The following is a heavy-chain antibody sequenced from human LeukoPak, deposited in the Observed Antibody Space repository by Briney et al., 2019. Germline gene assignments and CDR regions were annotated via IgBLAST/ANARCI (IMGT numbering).Heavy chain of an antibody. CDR1: GGSISSGGYY. Sequence: PSETLSLTCTVSGGSISSGGYYWSWIRQPPGKGLEWIGYIYHSGSTYYNPSLKSRVTISVDRSKNQFSLKLSSVTAADTAVYYCAGESEYSSSSFDYWGQGTLVTVSS. D-gene: IGHD6-6*01. CDR2: IYHSGST. J-gene: IGHJ4*02. CDR3: AGESEYSSSSFDY. V-gene: IGHV4-30-2*01.